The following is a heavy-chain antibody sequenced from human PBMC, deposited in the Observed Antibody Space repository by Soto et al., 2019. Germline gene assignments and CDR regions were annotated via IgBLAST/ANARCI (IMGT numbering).Heavy chain of an antibody. CDR3: ASDGGGYSYPEDY. CDR2: INVGNGNT. V-gene: IGHV1-3*05. J-gene: IGHJ4*02. D-gene: IGHD5-18*01. CDR1: GYTFSTHA. Sequence: QVQLVQSGAEEKKPGASVKVSCRACGYTFSTHAMHWVRQAPGQRLEWMGWINVGNGNTKYSEKFQGRVTITRDTSASTVYMELSSLRSEDTAVYYCASDGGGYSYPEDYWGQGTLVTVSS.